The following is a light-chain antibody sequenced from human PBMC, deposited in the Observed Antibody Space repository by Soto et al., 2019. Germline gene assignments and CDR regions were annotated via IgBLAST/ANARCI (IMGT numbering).Light chain of an antibody. J-gene: IGLJ1*01. CDR2: DVT. Sequence: QSALTQPASVSGSPGQSSTISCTGTSSDVGGYDYVSWYQQHPGKAPKLMIYDVTNRPSGVSNRFSGSKSGNTASLPISGLQAEDEADYYCISYASINTYVFGTGTKVTVL. CDR1: SSDVGGYDY. CDR3: ISYASINTYV. V-gene: IGLV2-14*01.